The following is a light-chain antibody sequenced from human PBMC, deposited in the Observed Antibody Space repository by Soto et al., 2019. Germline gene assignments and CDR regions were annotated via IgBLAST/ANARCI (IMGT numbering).Light chain of an antibody. CDR3: LLSYSGARV. V-gene: IGLV7-46*01. J-gene: IGLJ3*02. Sequence: QAVVTQEPSLTVSPGGTVTLTCGSSTGPVTSGHYPYWFQQKPGQAPRTLIYDATSKHSWTPARFSGSLLGGKAALTLSGAQPEDEAEYYCLLSYSGARVFGGGTKVTVL. CDR1: TGPVTSGHY. CDR2: DAT.